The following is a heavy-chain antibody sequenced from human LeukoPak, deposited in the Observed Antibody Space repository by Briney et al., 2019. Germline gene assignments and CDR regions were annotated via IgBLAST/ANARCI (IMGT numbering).Heavy chain of an antibody. CDR2: IYPDDSDT. CDR3: ARPSAYGEDAFDV. V-gene: IGHV5-51*01. Sequence: GESLKISCKGSGYIFNNYWIGWVRQMPGKGLEWMGIIYPDDSDTRYSPSFRGQVTFSADKSISPAYLQWSSLKASDTAMYYCARPSAYGEDAFDVWGQGTLVTVSS. J-gene: IGHJ3*01. CDR1: GYIFNNYW. D-gene: IGHD2-21*01.